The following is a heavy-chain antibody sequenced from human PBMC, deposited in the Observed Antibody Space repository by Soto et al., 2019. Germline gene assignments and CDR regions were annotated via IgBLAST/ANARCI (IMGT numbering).Heavy chain of an antibody. CDR2: IWYDASKQ. V-gene: IGHV3-33*01. Sequence: QPGGSLRLSCETSGFSFSVYGMHWVRQAPGKGLEWVAVIWYDASKQFYAASVEGRFTISRDNSKAILYLQMNSLRAEDTAVYYCARDAPFGVVIKFDAFDIWGQGTMVTVSS. CDR1: GFSFSVYG. J-gene: IGHJ3*02. D-gene: IGHD3-3*01. CDR3: ARDAPFGVVIKFDAFDI.